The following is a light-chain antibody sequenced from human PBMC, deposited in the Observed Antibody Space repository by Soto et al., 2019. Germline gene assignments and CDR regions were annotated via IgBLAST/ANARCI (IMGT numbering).Light chain of an antibody. Sequence: DIQMTHSPSSLSASVCDRVTITFRASQSISTYLNWYQQTPGKAPKLLIYAASTLQSGVPSRFSGSGSGTEFTLTISSLQPEDFATYYCQQLYSYPITFGQGTRLEIK. CDR1: QSISTY. CDR2: AAS. J-gene: IGKJ5*01. CDR3: QQLYSYPIT. V-gene: IGKV1-9*01.